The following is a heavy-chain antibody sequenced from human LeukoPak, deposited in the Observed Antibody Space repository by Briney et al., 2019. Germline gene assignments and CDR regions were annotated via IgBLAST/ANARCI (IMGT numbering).Heavy chain of an antibody. J-gene: IGHJ1*01. Sequence: ANTLSLTCTVPGGSISSYQWSWIRQPPGKALEPIGYIYYSGSTNYNPSLKSRVTISVDTSKNLFSLKLSSVTAADTAVYYCARGTVTTEYFQPWGQGTLVAGCS. CDR2: IYYSGST. V-gene: IGHV4-59*01. CDR3: ARGTVTTEYFQP. CDR1: GGSISSYQ. D-gene: IGHD4-17*01.